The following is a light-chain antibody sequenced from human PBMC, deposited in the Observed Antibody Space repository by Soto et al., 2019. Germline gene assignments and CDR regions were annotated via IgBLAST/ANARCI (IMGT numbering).Light chain of an antibody. Sequence: PLSCRASQSVTNNYLAWYQQKPGQAPRLLIHDVSSRATGIPDRFSGSGSGTDFTLTISRLEPGDFAVYYCQHSASSSRTFGQGTKVDIK. CDR3: QHSASSSRT. V-gene: IGKV3-20*01. CDR2: DVS. CDR1: QSVTNNY. J-gene: IGKJ1*01.